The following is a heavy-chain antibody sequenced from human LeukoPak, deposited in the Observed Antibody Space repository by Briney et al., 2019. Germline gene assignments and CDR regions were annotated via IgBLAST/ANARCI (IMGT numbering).Heavy chain of an antibody. J-gene: IGHJ3*02. CDR2: INSDGSST. Sequence: GSLRLSCAASGFTFSGYWMHWVRQAPGKGLVWFSRINSDGSSTIYADSVKGRFTISRDNAKNTLYLQMNSLRAEDTAMYYCARDRYYGGNSHAFDIWGQGTMVTVSS. V-gene: IGHV3-74*01. D-gene: IGHD4-23*01. CDR1: GFTFSGYW. CDR3: ARDRYYGGNSHAFDI.